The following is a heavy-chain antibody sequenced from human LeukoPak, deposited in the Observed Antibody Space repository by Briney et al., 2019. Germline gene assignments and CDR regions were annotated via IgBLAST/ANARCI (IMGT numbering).Heavy chain of an antibody. CDR1: GFSFSNYW. D-gene: IGHD3-22*01. J-gene: IGHJ4*02. CDR3: ATYYYDSSACND. CDR2: IKEDGREE. Sequence: PGGSLRLSCAASGFSFSNYWMTWVRQAPGKGLEWVGNIKEDGREEYYVDSVKGRFTISRDNAKNSLYLQMSSLRAEDTAMYYCATYYYDSSACNDWGQGTLVTVSS. V-gene: IGHV3-7*05.